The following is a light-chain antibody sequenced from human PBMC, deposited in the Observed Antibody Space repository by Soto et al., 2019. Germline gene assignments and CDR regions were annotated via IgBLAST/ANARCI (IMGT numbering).Light chain of an antibody. CDR2: AAS. Sequence: IQLTQSPSSLSASAGDRVTITCRASQGISSYLAWYQKKPGKAPKLLIYAASTLQSGVPSRFSGSGSGTDFTLTISSLQPEDFATYYCQQLNRYPYTFGPGTKLDI. CDR3: QQLNRYPYT. CDR1: QGISSY. V-gene: IGKV1-9*01. J-gene: IGKJ2*01.